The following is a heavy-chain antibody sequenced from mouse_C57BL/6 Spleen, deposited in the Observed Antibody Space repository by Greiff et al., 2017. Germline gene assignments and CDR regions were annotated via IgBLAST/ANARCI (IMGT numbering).Heavy chain of an antibody. J-gene: IGHJ2*01. CDR3: ARGYGTSFDY. D-gene: IGHD2-1*01. Sequence: EVQLQQSGPELVKPGASVKISCKASGYSFTGYYMNWVKQSPEKSLEWIGEINPSTGGTTYNQKFKAKATLTVEKSSSTAYMQLKSLTAVDSAVDYCARGYGTSFDYWGKGTTLTAAS. CDR1: GYSFTGYY. V-gene: IGHV1-42*01. CDR2: INPSTGGT.